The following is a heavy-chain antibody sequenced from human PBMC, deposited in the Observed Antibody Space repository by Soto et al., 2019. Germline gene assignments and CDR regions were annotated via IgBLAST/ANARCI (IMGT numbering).Heavy chain of an antibody. D-gene: IGHD3-9*01. Sequence: ESLKISFTGYGYSFTSYWIGWVRQIPGKDLYWMGIIYLCDCDTRYSPSFQGQVTISADKSISTAYLQWSSLKASDTAMYYCARAHDILTGYYTDYYYYGMDGWGQGATVTVSS. CDR2: IYLCDCDT. CDR1: GYSFTSYW. CDR3: ARAHDILTGYYTDYYYYGMDG. J-gene: IGHJ6*02. V-gene: IGHV5-51*01.